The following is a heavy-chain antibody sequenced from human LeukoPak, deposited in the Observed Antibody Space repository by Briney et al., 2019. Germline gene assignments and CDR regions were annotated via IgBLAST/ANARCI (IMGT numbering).Heavy chain of an antibody. Sequence: SETLSLTCAVSGGSISSGGYSWGWIRQPPGRGLEWIGYIYHSGSTYYNPSLKSRVTISVDSSKNQFSLKLSSVTAADTAVYYCAREGCSSTSCYYDYWGQGTMVTVSS. V-gene: IGHV4-30-2*01. CDR3: AREGCSSTSCYYDY. CDR1: GGSISSGGYS. D-gene: IGHD2-2*01. J-gene: IGHJ4*02. CDR2: IYHSGST.